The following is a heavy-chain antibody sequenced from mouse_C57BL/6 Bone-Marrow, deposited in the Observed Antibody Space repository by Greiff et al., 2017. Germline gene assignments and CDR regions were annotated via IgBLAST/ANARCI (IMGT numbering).Heavy chain of an antibody. V-gene: IGHV1-54*01. J-gene: IGHJ4*01. Sequence: VQLQQSGAELVRPGTSVKVSCKASGYAFTNYLIEWVKQRPGQGLEWIGVINPGSGGTNYNEKFKGKATLTADKSSSTAYMQLSSLTSEDSAVYFCARERDYYGSRNAMDDWGKGTSVTVSS. CDR2: INPGSGGT. D-gene: IGHD1-1*01. CDR3: ARERDYYGSRNAMDD. CDR1: GYAFTNYL.